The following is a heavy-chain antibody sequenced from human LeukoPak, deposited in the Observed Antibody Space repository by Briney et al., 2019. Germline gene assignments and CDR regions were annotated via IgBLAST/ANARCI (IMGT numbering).Heavy chain of an antibody. J-gene: IGHJ4*02. D-gene: IGHD1-26*01. V-gene: IGHV4-4*09. Sequence: PETLSLTCTVSGGSISSYYWSWIRQPPGKGLEWIGYIYTSGSTNYNPSLKSRVTISVDTSKNQFSLKLSSVTAADTAVYYCARQRVGATDTAPFDYWGQGTLVTVSS. CDR1: GGSISSYY. CDR2: IYTSGST. CDR3: ARQRVGATDTAPFDY.